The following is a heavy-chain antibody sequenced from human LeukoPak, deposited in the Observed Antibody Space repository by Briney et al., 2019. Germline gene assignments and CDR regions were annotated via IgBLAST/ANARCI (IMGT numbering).Heavy chain of an antibody. J-gene: IGHJ4*02. CDR2: INHSGST. D-gene: IGHD3-22*01. Sequence: SETLSLTCAVYGGSFSDYYWNWIRQPPGKGLEWIGEINHSGSTNYNPSLKSRVTISVDTSKNQFSLKLSSVTAADTAVYYCAKDPTHYRVWDNYDSSVLSNWGQGTLVTVSS. V-gene: IGHV4-34*01. CDR1: GGSFSDYY. CDR3: AKDPTHYRVWDNYDSSVLSN.